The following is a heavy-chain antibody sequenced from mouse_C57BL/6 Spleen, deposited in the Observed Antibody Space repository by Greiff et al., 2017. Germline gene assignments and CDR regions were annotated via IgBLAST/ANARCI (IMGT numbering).Heavy chain of an antibody. Sequence: VQLQQSGPELVKPGASVKISCKASGYTFTDYYMNWVKQSHGKSLEWIGDINPNNGGTSYNQKFKGKATLTVDKSSSTAYMELRSLTSEDSAVYYCARSGGPPFAYWGQGTLVTVSA. CDR2: INPNNGGT. CDR3: ARSGGPPFAY. V-gene: IGHV1-26*01. D-gene: IGHD3-1*01. J-gene: IGHJ3*01. CDR1: GYTFTDYY.